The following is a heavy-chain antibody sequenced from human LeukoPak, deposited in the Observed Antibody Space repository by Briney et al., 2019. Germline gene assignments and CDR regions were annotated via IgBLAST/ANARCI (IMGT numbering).Heavy chain of an antibody. D-gene: IGHD6-19*01. V-gene: IGHV3-33*01. CDR3: ARGSSSGWKFDY. CDR2: IWYGGSNK. CDR1: GFTFSSYG. J-gene: IGHJ4*02. Sequence: GRSLRLSCAASGFTFSSYGMHWVRQAPGKGLEWVAVIWYGGSNKYYADSVKGRFTISRDNSKNTLYLQMNSLRAEDTAVYYCARGSSSGWKFDYWGQGTLVTVSS.